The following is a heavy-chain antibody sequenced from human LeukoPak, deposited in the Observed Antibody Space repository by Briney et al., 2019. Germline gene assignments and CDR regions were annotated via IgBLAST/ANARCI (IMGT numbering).Heavy chain of an antibody. CDR1: GFTFSSYG. CDR2: ISDDGRST. J-gene: IGHJ4*02. D-gene: IGHD6-6*01. CDR3: AKRVPYTSSSVYFDY. V-gene: IGHV3-23*01. Sequence: GGSLRLSCAASGFTFSSYGMSWVRQAPGKGLEWVSSISDDGRSTYYADPVKGRFTISKDNSKNTMYLQMNNLRVEDTAIYYCAKRVPYTSSSVYFDYWGQGTLVTVSS.